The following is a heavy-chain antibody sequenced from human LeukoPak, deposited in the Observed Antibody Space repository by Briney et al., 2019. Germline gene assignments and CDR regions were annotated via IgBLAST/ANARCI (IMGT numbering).Heavy chain of an antibody. Sequence: PARTLRLSCAASGFTFSSYGMRCGARPPRRGRVGGVVIFYDGSTKNYADSVKGRFTVSRDNSKNTMDLQMTSLSAADTAVYYCAREQYVSDDALDIWRQGR. J-gene: IGHJ3*02. CDR3: AREQYVSDDALDI. D-gene: IGHD3-16*01. CDR2: IFYDGSTK. V-gene: IGHV3-33*01. CDR1: GFTFSSYG.